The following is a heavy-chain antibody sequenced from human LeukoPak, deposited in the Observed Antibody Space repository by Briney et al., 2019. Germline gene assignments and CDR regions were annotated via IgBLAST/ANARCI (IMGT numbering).Heavy chain of an antibody. Sequence: SETLSLTCSVSGGSISSGDYYWSWIRQPPGKGLEWIGYIYYSGSTNYNPSLKSRVTMSVDTSKNQFSLKLTSVTAADTAVYYCARRFVGNDHTRGASDIWGQGTMVTVSS. CDR2: IYYSGST. J-gene: IGHJ3*02. D-gene: IGHD2-15*01. CDR1: GGSISSGDYY. CDR3: ARRFVGNDHTRGASDI. V-gene: IGHV4-61*08.